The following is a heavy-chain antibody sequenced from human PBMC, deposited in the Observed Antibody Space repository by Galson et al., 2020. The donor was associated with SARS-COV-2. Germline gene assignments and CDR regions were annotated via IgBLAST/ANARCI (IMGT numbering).Heavy chain of an antibody. D-gene: IGHD3-10*01. CDR1: GFTFSSYW. Sequence: QLGESLKISCAASGFTFSSYWMSWVRQAPGKGLEWVANITQDGSEKYYVDSVKGRFTISRDNAKNSLYLQMNSLRAEDTAVYYCAREDTDGCDYWGQGTLVTVSS. CDR3: AREDTDGCDY. V-gene: IGHV3-7*01. CDR2: ITQDGSEK. J-gene: IGHJ4*02.